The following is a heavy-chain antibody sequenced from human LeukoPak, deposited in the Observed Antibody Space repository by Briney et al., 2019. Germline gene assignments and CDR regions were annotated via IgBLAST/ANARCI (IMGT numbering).Heavy chain of an antibody. D-gene: IGHD5-12*01. J-gene: IGHJ4*02. CDR1: GDSISSNDYY. Sequence: PSQTLSLTCTVFGDSISSNDYYWSWIRQPPGKGLEWIGYIYYSGSTNYNPSLKSRVTISVDTSKNQFSLKLSSVTAADTAVYYCARQSYGGYSRFDYWGQGTLVTVSS. CDR3: ARQSYGGYSRFDY. V-gene: IGHV4-30-4*08. CDR2: IYYSGST.